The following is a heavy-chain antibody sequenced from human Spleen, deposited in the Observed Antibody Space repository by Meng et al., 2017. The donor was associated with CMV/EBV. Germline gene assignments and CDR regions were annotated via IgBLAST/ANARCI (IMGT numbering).Heavy chain of an antibody. V-gene: IGHV1-18*01. Sequence: ASVKVSCKASGYSFSSYGISWVRQAPGHGLEWMGWITSYNENTNYAKKFQGRVTMTRDTSTSTVYMELSSLRSEDTAVYYCARDLPQFWSGYSYYYYYGMDVWGQGTTVTVSS. CDR2: ITSYNENT. CDR3: ARDLPQFWSGYSYYYYYGMDV. J-gene: IGHJ6*02. D-gene: IGHD3-3*02. CDR1: GYSFSSYG.